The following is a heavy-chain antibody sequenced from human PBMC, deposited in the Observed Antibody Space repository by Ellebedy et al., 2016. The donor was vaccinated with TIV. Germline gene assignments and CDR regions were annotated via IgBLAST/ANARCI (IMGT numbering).Heavy chain of an antibody. Sequence: GGSLRLSCAASGFTFSSYWMHWVRQAPGKGLVWVSRINGDGSSISYADSVKGRFTISRDNAKNTLYLQMNSLRAEDTAVYYCARDGPTSIAAADYYYGMDVWGQGTTVTVSS. J-gene: IGHJ6*02. CDR1: GFTFSSYW. D-gene: IGHD6-13*01. CDR2: INGDGSSI. CDR3: ARDGPTSIAAADYYYGMDV. V-gene: IGHV3-74*01.